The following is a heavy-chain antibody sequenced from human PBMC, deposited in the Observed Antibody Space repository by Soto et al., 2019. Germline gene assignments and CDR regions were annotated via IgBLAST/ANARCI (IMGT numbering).Heavy chain of an antibody. J-gene: IGHJ4*02. CDR1: GGSISSGGYY. D-gene: IGHD3-22*01. Sequence: SETLSLTCTVSGGSISSGGYYWSWIRQHPGKGLEWIGYIYYSGSTYYNPSLKSRVTISVDTSKNQFSLKLSSVTAADTAVYYCATVPKERYYDSSGHFDYWGQGTPVTVSS. V-gene: IGHV4-31*03. CDR3: ATVPKERYYDSSGHFDY. CDR2: IYYSGST.